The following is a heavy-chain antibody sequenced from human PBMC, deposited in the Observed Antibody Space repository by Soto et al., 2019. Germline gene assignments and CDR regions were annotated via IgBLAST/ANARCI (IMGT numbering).Heavy chain of an antibody. J-gene: IGHJ4*02. V-gene: IGHV4-31*03. CDR2: IYYSGST. Sequence: PSETLSLTCTVSGGSISSGGYYWSWIRQHPGKGLEWIGYIYYSGSTYYNPSLKSRVTMSVDTSKNQFSLNLSSVTAADTAVYYCAREVPTPYYFDYWGQGTLVTVSS. CDR3: AREVPTPYYFDY. CDR1: GGSISSGGYY.